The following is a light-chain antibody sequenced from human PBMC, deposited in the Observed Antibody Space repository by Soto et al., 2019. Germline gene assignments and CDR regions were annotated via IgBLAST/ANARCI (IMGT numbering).Light chain of an antibody. CDR1: QSISSY. V-gene: IGKV1-39*01. J-gene: IGKJ3*01. Sequence: DIQMTQSPSSLSASVGDRVTITCRASQSISSYLNWYQQKPGKAPKLLIYAASSLQSGVPSRFSDSGACTDFTLTISTLPPEDFATYSYQQSYSTLTFGPGTKVD. CDR2: AAS. CDR3: QQSYSTLT.